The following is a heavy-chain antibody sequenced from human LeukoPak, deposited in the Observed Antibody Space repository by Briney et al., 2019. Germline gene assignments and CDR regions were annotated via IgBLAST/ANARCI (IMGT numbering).Heavy chain of an antibody. V-gene: IGHV5-51*01. CDR2: IYPADSDT. CDR1: GYSFTSYW. J-gene: IGHJ6*03. Sequence: GESLKISCKGSGYSFTSYWIGWVRQMPGKGLEWMGIIYPADSDTSYSPSFQGQVTISADKSISTAYLQWSSLKASDTAMYYCARQTWGDDFWSGYYMAGYYYMDVWGKGTTVTVSS. CDR3: ARQTWGDDFWSGYYMAGYYYMDV. D-gene: IGHD3-3*01.